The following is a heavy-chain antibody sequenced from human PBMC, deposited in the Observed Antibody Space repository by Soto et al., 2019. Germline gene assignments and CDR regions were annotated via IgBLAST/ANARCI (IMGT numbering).Heavy chain of an antibody. D-gene: IGHD5-18*01. CDR1: GFSFSSYA. V-gene: IGHV3-30-3*01. CDR2: ISDDGVYK. Sequence: QVQLVESGGGVVQPGRSLRLSCAASGFSFSSYAIHWVRQAPGKGLEWVVVISDDGVYKFYADSVKGRVTISRDNSKNTLSLQVDSLRVEDTAVYCCARAQHPAMSSHYYGVDVWGQGTTVTVSS. J-gene: IGHJ6*02. CDR3: ARAQHPAMSSHYYGVDV.